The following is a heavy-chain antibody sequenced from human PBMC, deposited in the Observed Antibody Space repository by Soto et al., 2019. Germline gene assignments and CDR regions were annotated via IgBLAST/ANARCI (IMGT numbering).Heavy chain of an antibody. D-gene: IGHD3-22*01. CDR1: GFTFSSYG. J-gene: IGHJ4*02. V-gene: IGHV3-33*01. CDR2: IWYDGSNK. CDR3: ARTYDSSGPFDY. Sequence: PGGSLRLSCAASGFTFSSYGTHWVRQAPGKGLEWVAVIWYDGSNKYYADSVKGRFTISRDNSKNTLYLQMNSLRAEDTAVYYCARTYDSSGPFDYWGQGTLVTVSS.